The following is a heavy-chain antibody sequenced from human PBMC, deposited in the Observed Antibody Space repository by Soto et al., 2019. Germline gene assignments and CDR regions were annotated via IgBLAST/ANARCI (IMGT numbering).Heavy chain of an antibody. CDR3: ARGGHDYGGNSNAFDI. V-gene: IGHV1-18*01. CDR1: GYTFTSYG. D-gene: IGHD4-17*01. Sequence: ASVKVSCKASGYTFTSYGMSWVRQGPGQGLEWMGWISAYNGKTNYAQKLQGRVTMTTDTSTSTAYMELRSMRSDDTAVYYCARGGHDYGGNSNAFDIWGQGTMVPV. J-gene: IGHJ3*02. CDR2: ISAYNGKT.